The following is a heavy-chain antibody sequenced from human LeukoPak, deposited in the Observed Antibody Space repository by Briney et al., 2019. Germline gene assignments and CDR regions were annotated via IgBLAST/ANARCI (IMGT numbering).Heavy chain of an antibody. D-gene: IGHD3-10*01. CDR3: ARPPGYYYGSGSYVY. V-gene: IGHV2-5*01. CDR2: IYWNDDK. CDR1: GFSLSTSGVG. Sequence: SGPTLVKPTQTLTLTCTFSGFSLSTSGVGVGWIRQPPGKALEWLALIYWNDDKRYSPSLKSRLTITKDTSKTQVVLTMTNMDPVDTATYYCARPPGYYYGSGSYVYWGQGTLVTVSS. J-gene: IGHJ4*02.